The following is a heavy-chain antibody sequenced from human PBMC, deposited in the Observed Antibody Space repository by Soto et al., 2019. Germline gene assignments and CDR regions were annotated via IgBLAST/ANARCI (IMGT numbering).Heavy chain of an antibody. CDR3: ARGYREGITIFGVETDTYYYGMDV. J-gene: IGHJ6*02. CDR1: GGSISSGGYY. Sequence: QVQLQESGPGPVKPSQTLSLTCTVSGGSISSGGYYWSWIRQHPGKGLEWIGYIYYSGSTYYNPSLKSRVTISVDTSKNQFSLKLSSVTAADTAVYYCARGYREGITIFGVETDTYYYGMDVWGQGTTVTVSS. V-gene: IGHV4-31*03. CDR2: IYYSGST. D-gene: IGHD3-3*01.